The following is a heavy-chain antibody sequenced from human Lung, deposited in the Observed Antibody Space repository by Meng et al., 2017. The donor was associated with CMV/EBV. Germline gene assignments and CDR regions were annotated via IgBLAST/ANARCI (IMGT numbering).Heavy chain of an antibody. CDR3: TGYCSSTSCLLYYYYGMDV. J-gene: IGHJ6*02. CDR2: IRSKANSYRT. CDR1: GFTLSGSA. Sequence: GGSLRLXCSASGFTLSGSAMHWVRQASGKGLEWVGRIRSKANSYRTAYAASVKGRFTISRDDSKNTAYLQMNSLKTEDTAVYYCTGYCSSTSCLLYYYYGMDVWGQGTTVTVSS. D-gene: IGHD2-2*01. V-gene: IGHV3-73*01.